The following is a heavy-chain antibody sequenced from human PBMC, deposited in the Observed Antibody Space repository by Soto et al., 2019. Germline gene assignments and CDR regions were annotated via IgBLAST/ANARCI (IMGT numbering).Heavy chain of an antibody. CDR2: VNPHSGAT. V-gene: IGHV1-2*04. Sequence: ASVKVSCKASGYTFTDYYIHWIRQAPGQGLEWMGWVNPHSGATKFAQKFQGWVALTSDTSLTTAYLELSRLKSDDTAVYYCAGPPNPWAPYAFHIRRLGKMVTVSS. D-gene: IGHD7-27*01. J-gene: IGHJ3*02. CDR1: GYTFTDYY. CDR3: AGPPNPWAPYAFHI.